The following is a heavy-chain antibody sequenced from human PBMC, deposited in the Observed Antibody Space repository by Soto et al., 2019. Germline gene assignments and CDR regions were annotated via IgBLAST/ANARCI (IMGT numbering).Heavy chain of an antibody. CDR3: AKDLGYSYGYDYHYRIAV. CDR2: ISYDGSNK. J-gene: IGHJ6*02. V-gene: IGHV3-30*18. Sequence: GGSLRLSCAASGFTFSSYGMHWVRQAPGKGLEWVAVISYDGSNKYYADSVKGRFTISRDNSKNTLYLQMNSLRAEDTAVYYCAKDLGYSYGYDYHYRIAVWGQGTTVTVSS. D-gene: IGHD5-18*01. CDR1: GFTFSSYG.